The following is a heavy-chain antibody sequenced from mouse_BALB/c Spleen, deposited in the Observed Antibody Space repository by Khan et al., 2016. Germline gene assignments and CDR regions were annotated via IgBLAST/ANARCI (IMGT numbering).Heavy chain of an antibody. CDR2: INPDSSTI. CDR3: ARNGYYGWLAY. J-gene: IGHJ3*01. Sequence: EVKLLESGGGLVQPGGSLKLSCAASGFDLSRYWTTWVRQAPGKGPEWIGEINPDSSTINYTPSLKDKFIISRDNAKNTLYLQMSKVGSEDTALYYCARNGYYGWLAYWRQGTLVTVSA. CDR1: GFDLSRYW. D-gene: IGHD2-3*01. V-gene: IGHV4-1*02.